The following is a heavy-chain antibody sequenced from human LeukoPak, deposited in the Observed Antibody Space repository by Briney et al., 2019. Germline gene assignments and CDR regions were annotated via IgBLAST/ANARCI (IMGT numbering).Heavy chain of an antibody. D-gene: IGHD1-26*01. J-gene: IGHJ5*02. CDR1: GFTFSSYG. V-gene: IGHV3-30*02. CDR2: IWYDGSNK. Sequence: GGSLRLSCAASGFTFSSYGMHWVRQAPGKGLEWVAVIWYDGSNKYYADSVKGRFTISRDNSKNTLYLQMNSLRAEDTAVYYCAKDRIVGATNWFDPWGQGTLVTVSS. CDR3: AKDRIVGATNWFDP.